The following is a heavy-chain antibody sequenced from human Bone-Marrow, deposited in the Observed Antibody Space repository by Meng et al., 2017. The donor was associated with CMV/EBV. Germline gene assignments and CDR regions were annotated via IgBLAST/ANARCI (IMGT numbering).Heavy chain of an antibody. CDR3: AKDRSSSFYYFYY. V-gene: IGHV3-23*01. CDR1: GFTFSGSA. Sequence: GESLKISCAASGFTFSGSAMSWVRQAPGKGLEWVSTISGGGGSTYSADSVKGRFTISRDSSKNTVYLQMNTLRAEDTAIYYCAKDRSSSFYYFYYWGQRTLVTDSS. D-gene: IGHD6-13*01. CDR2: ISGGGGST. J-gene: IGHJ4*02.